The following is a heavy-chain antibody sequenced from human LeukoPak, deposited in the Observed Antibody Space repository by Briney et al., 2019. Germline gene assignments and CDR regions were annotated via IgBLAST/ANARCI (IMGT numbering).Heavy chain of an antibody. Sequence: SETLSLTCTVSGDPVSSGDFYWSWIRQPPGKGLEWIGYIYYSGSTNYNPSLKSRVTISVDTSKNQFSLKLSSVTAADTAVYYCARGARDYGGDHDAFDIWGQGTMVTVSS. CDR3: ARGARDYGGDHDAFDI. CDR2: IYYSGST. V-gene: IGHV4-61*08. CDR1: GDPVSSGDFY. J-gene: IGHJ3*02. D-gene: IGHD4-23*01.